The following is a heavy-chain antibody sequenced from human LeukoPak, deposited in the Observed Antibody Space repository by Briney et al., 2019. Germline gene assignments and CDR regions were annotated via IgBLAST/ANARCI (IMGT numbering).Heavy chain of an antibody. CDR1: GGTFSSYA. J-gene: IGHJ3*02. D-gene: IGHD3-22*01. CDR2: IIPIFGTA. Sequence: ASVKVSCKASGGTFSSYAISWVRQAPGQGLEWMGGIIPIFGTANYAQKFQGRVTITTDESTSTAYMELSSLRSEDTAVYYCASLDSSGYYSRLDDAFDIWGQGTMVTVSS. V-gene: IGHV1-69*05. CDR3: ASLDSSGYYSRLDDAFDI.